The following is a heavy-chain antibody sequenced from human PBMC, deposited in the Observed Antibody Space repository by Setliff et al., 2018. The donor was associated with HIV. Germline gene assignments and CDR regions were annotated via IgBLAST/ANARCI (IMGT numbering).Heavy chain of an antibody. CDR1: GGSISSGYYY. CDR3: ARTKDCSNTSCPGTHYYYNMDV. Sequence: SETLSLTCTVSGGSISSGYYYWGWIRQPPGKGLEWIGTIYYSGSTYYNPSLKSRVTISVDTSKNQFSLKLSSVTAADTAVYYCARTKDCSNTSCPGTHYYYNMDVWGKGTTVTVSS. D-gene: IGHD2-2*01. CDR2: IYYSGST. V-gene: IGHV4-39*01. J-gene: IGHJ6*03.